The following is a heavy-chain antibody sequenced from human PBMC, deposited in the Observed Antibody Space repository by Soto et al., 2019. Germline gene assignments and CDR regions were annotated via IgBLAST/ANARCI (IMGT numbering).Heavy chain of an antibody. V-gene: IGHV1-69*13. Sequence: SVKVSCKASGGTFSSNAISWVRQAPGQGLEWMGGIIPIFGTANYAQKFQGRVTITADESASTAYMELSSLRSEDTAVYYCARDKAGRRFGELLGGMDVWGQGTTVTVSS. CDR2: IIPIFGTA. CDR3: ARDKAGRRFGELLGGMDV. D-gene: IGHD3-10*01. J-gene: IGHJ6*02. CDR1: GGTFSSNA.